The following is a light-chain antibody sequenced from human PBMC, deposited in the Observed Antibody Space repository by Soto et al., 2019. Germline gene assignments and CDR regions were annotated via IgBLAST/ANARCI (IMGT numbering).Light chain of an antibody. V-gene: IGKV3-15*01. J-gene: IGKJ1*01. CDR3: QQYNNWPRT. CDR1: QSVRSSD. CDR2: GAS. Sequence: VLTQSPGTLSLSPGERATLSCRASQSVRSSDLAWYQQKPGQAPRLLIYGASTRATGIPARFSGSGSGTEFTLTISSLQSEDFAVYYCQQYNNWPRTFGQGTKVDIK.